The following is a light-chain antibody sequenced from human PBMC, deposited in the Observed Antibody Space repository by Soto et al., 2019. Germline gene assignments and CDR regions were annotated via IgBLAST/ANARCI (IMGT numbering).Light chain of an antibody. J-gene: IGLJ1*01. CDR1: CSDVGGYNY. CDR3: SSYTSSATYV. V-gene: IGLV2-14*03. CDR2: DVS. Sequence: QSALTQPASVSGSSGQSITISCTGTCSDVGGYNYVSWYQQHPGKAPKLMIYDVSNRPSGVSNRFSGSKSGNTASLTISGLQAEDEADYSCSSYTSSATYVFGTGTKVTVL.